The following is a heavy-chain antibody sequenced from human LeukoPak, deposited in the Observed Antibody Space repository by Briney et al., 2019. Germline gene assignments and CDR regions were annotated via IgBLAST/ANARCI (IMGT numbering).Heavy chain of an antibody. CDR2: TYYRSKWYN. CDR3: ARGGKQSAYYYGMDV. D-gene: IGHD6-19*01. V-gene: IGHV6-1*01. CDR1: GDTVSSNSAA. Sequence: SQTLSLTCDLSGDTVSSNSAAWDWLRQSPSRGLEWLGRTYYRSKWYNDYAVSVKSRITINPDTSKNQFSLQLNSVTPEDTAVYYCARGGKQSAYYYGMDVWGQGTTVTVSS. J-gene: IGHJ6*02.